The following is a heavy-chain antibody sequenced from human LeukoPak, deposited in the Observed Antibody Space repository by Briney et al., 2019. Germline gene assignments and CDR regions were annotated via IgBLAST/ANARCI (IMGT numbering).Heavy chain of an antibody. D-gene: IGHD5-18*01. V-gene: IGHV3-7*05. Sequence: GGSLRLSCAASGFTFSGYWMSWVRQAPGKGLEWVANIKQDGSEKDYVDSVKGRFTISRDNAKNSLYLQMSSLRAEDTAVYYCARESVQLWLYVFDYWGQGSLVTVSS. J-gene: IGHJ4*02. CDR2: IKQDGSEK. CDR1: GFTFSGYW. CDR3: ARESVQLWLYVFDY.